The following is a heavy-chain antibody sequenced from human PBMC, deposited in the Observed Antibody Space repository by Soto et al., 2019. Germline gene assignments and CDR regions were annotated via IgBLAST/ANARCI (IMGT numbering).Heavy chain of an antibody. Sequence: ASVKVSCKASGYTFSGHYMHWVRQAPGQGLEWMGWINPNIGSTNYARKFQGRVTMTRGTSIRTVYMDLSRLRSDDTAVYYCARVSSSSWPPFDYWGQGTLVTVSS. D-gene: IGHD6-13*01. CDR3: ARVSSSSWPPFDY. J-gene: IGHJ4*02. CDR1: GYTFSGHY. V-gene: IGHV1-2*02. CDR2: INPNIGST.